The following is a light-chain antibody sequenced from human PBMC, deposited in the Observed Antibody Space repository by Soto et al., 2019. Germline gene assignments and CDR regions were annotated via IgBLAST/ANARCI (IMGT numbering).Light chain of an antibody. CDR1: QSISNY. CDR3: QQSYNTPRT. V-gene: IGKV1-39*01. CDR2: AAS. Sequence: DIQMTQSPSSLSASVGDRVTITCRASQSISNYLNWYQLIPGKAPKLLIYAASTLQSGVPSKFSGSVSGTDFTLTISSLQPEDFATYYCQQSYNTPRTFGQRTKVEIK. J-gene: IGKJ1*01.